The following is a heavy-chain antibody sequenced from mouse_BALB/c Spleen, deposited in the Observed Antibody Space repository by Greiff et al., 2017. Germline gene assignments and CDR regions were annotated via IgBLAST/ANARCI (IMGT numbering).Heavy chain of an antibody. J-gene: IGHJ2*01. V-gene: IGHV5-17*02. Sequence: EVMLVESGGGLVQPGGSRKLSCAASGFTFSSFGMHWVRQAPEKGLEWVAYISSGSSTIYYADTVKGRFTISRDNPKNTLFLQMTSLRSEDTAMYYCARSHYDYDPYYFDYWGQGTTLTVSS. CDR3: ARSHYDYDPYYFDY. CDR2: ISSGSSTI. CDR1: GFTFSSFG. D-gene: IGHD2-4*01.